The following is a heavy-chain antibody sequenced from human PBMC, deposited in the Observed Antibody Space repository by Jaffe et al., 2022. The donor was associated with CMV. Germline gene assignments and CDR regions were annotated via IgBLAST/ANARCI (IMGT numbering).Heavy chain of an antibody. CDR2: IYSGGST. D-gene: IGHD4-17*01. J-gene: IGHJ4*02. V-gene: IGHV3-66*01. CDR1: GFTVSSNY. CDR3: ARRGGDYGGDYFDY. Sequence: EVQLVESGGGLVQPGGSLRLSCAASGFTVSSNYMSWVRQAPGKGLEWVSVIYSGGSTYYADSVKGRFTISRDNSKNTLYLQMNSLRAEDTAVYYCARRGGDYGGDYFDYWGQGTLVTVSS.